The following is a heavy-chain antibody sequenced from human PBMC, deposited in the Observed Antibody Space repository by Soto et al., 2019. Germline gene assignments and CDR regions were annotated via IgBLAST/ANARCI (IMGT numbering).Heavy chain of an antibody. CDR1: GFTVSSYA. V-gene: IGHV3-23*01. Sequence: GGSLRLSCAASGFTVSSYAVSWVRQAPGKGPEWISSISGSGSTIYYADSVKGRFTISRDNSKNTLYLQMSSLRAEDTAVYYCAKVFYYYDSSGYYYFDYWGQGTLVTVSS. J-gene: IGHJ4*02. D-gene: IGHD3-22*01. CDR2: ISGSGSTI. CDR3: AKVFYYYDSSGYYYFDY.